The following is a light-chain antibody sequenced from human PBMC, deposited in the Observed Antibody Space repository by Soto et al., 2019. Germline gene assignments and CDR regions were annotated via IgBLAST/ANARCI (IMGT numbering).Light chain of an antibody. V-gene: IGKV4-1*01. J-gene: IGKJ4*01. CDR2: WAS. CDR1: QTVLYSSNNKDY. Sequence: DIVMTQSPDSLAVSLGERVTINCKSSQTVLYSSNNKDYLAWYQQKPGHPPKLFIYWASTRDSGVPDRFSGSGSGTDFTLTISSLQAEDVAVYYCQQYLGAPLTFGGGTRVEIK. CDR3: QQYLGAPLT.